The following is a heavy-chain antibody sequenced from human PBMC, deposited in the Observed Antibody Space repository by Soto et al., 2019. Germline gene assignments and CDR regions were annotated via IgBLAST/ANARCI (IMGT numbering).Heavy chain of an antibody. V-gene: IGHV3-21*06. CDR3: ARESEDLTSNFDY. J-gene: IGHJ4*02. Sequence: EVQLVESGGGLVKPGGSLRLSCAASGFTFTRYSMNWVRQAPGKGLEWVSSISSTTNYIYYRDSMKGRFTISRDNAKNSLYLEINGLRAEDTAVYYSARESEDLTSNFDYWGQGTLVTVSS. CDR1: GFTFTRYS. CDR2: ISSTTNYI.